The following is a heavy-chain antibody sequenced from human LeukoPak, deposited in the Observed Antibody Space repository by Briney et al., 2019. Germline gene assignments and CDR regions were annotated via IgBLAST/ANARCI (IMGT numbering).Heavy chain of an antibody. D-gene: IGHD3-9*01. Sequence: TSETLSLTCTVSGGSISSSSYYWGWIRQPPGKGLEWIGSIYYSGSTYYNPSLKSRVTISVDTSKNQFSLKLSSVTAADTAVYYCAGLSDIPVPDIWGQGTMVTVSS. V-gene: IGHV4-39*01. CDR2: IYYSGST. J-gene: IGHJ3*02. CDR3: AGLSDIPVPDI. CDR1: GGSISSSSYY.